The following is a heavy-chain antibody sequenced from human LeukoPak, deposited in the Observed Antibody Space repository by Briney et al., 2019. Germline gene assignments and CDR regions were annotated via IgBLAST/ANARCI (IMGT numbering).Heavy chain of an antibody. D-gene: IGHD6-13*01. J-gene: IGHJ6*03. V-gene: IGHV1-69*04. CDR2: IIPILGIA. CDR3: AREVASSSWYDPYYYYYMDV. Sequence: SVKVSCKASGGTFSSYAISWVRQAPGQGLEWMGRIIPILGIANYAQKFQGRVTMTRDTSISTAYMELSRLRSDDTAVYYCAREVASSSWYDPYYYYYMDVWGKGTTVTVSS. CDR1: GGTFSSYA.